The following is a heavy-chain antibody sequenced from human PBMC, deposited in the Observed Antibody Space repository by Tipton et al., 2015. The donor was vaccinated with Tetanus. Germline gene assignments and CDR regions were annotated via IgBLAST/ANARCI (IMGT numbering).Heavy chain of an antibody. V-gene: IGHV4-31*03. CDR3: ARAPVQGGGSGGWFDP. Sequence: TLSLTCTASGGPISSGDYYWSWIRQHPGKGLEWIGYIFYNGRTDSNPSLKSRVNISVDRSKNQFFLKLNSVTAADTAVYFCARAPVQGGGSGGWFDPGGRGTLVTVSA. CDR1: GGPISSGDYY. CDR2: IFYNGRT. J-gene: IGHJ5*02. D-gene: IGHD3-16*01.